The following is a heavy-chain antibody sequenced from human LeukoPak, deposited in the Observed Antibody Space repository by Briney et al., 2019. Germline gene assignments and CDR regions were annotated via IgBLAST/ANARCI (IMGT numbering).Heavy chain of an antibody. Sequence: GGSLRLSCAASGFTFSSYWMHWVRQAPGKGLVWVSRINSDGSTTTYADSVKGRFAISRDNAKNTLYLQMNSLRAEDTAVYYCASGGYSGYSIWGQGTLVTVSS. CDR1: GFTFSSYW. D-gene: IGHD5-12*01. CDR3: ASGGYSGYSI. J-gene: IGHJ4*02. CDR2: INSDGSTT. V-gene: IGHV3-74*01.